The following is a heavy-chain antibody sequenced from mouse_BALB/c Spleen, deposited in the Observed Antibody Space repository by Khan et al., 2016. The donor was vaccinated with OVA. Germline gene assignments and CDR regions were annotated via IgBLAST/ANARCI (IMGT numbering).Heavy chain of an antibody. Sequence: QVQLQQSGAELVKTGASVKLSCKTSGYTFTSYYMYWVKQRPGQGLEWIGEINPGNGDTNFNEKFKSKATLTVDKSSYTAYMQLSSLTSEDSAVYYCTRSGYGSFAYWGQGTLVTVSA. CDR1: GYTFTSYY. D-gene: IGHD2-2*01. V-gene: IGHV1S81*02. J-gene: IGHJ3*01. CDR2: INPGNGDT. CDR3: TRSGYGSFAY.